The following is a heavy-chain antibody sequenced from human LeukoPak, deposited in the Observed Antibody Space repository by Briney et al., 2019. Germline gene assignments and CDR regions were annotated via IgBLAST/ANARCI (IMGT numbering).Heavy chain of an antibody. V-gene: IGHV3-23*01. Sequence: PGGSLRLPCAASGFTFSSYAMSWVRQAPGKGLEWVSAISGSGGSTYYADSVKGRFTISRDNAKNTLYLQMNSLRAEDTAVYYCAKNWVASSWFNWFDPWGQGTLVTVSS. CDR2: ISGSGGST. CDR3: AKNWVASSWFNWFDP. CDR1: GFTFSSYA. J-gene: IGHJ5*02. D-gene: IGHD6-13*01.